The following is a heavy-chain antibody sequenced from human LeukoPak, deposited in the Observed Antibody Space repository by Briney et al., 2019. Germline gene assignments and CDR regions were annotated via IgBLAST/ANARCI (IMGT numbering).Heavy chain of an antibody. CDR3: ARGAGGDYARNWFDP. CDR2: IYYSGST. J-gene: IGHJ5*02. D-gene: IGHD4-17*01. Sequence: SETLSLTCTVSGGSISSYYWSWIRQPPGKGLEWIGYIYYSGSTNYNPSLKSRVTISVDTSKNQFSLKLSSVTAADTAVYYCARGAGGDYARNWFDPWGQGTLVTVSS. V-gene: IGHV4-59*08. CDR1: GGSISSYY.